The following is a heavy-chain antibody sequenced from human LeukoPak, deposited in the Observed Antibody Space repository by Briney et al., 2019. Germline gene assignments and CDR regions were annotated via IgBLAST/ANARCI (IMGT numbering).Heavy chain of an antibody. V-gene: IGHV4-39*07. CDR2: IYYSGST. D-gene: IGHD2-21*02. CDR1: GGSISSSSYY. Sequence: ASETLSLTCTVSGGSISSSSYYWGWIRQPPGKGLEWIGSIYYSGSTYYNPSLKSRVTISVDTSKNQFSLKLSSVTAADTAVYYCARTVRGHYYYYMDVWGKGTTVTVSS. CDR3: ARTVRGHYYYYMDV. J-gene: IGHJ6*03.